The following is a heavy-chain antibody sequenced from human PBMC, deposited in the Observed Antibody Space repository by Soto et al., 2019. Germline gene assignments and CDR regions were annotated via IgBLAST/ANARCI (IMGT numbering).Heavy chain of an antibody. Sequence: QGLEWMGWISAYNGNTNYAQKLQGRVTMTTDTSTSTAYMELRSLRSDDTAVYYCATPAPTEYCSGGSCYFLPFDYWGQGTLVTVSS. D-gene: IGHD2-15*01. CDR2: ISAYNGNT. CDR3: ATPAPTEYCSGGSCYFLPFDY. V-gene: IGHV1-18*01. J-gene: IGHJ4*02.